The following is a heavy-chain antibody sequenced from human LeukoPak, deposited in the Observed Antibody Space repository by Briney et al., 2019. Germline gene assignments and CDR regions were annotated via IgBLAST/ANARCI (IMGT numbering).Heavy chain of an antibody. Sequence: GASVKVSCKASGGTVSSYAISWGRQAPGQGLEWMGRMITIFGTANYAQKFQGRVTITTDESTSTAYMELSSLRSEDTAVYYCARDSSGWNFDYWGQGTLVTVSS. CDR3: ARDSSGWNFDY. D-gene: IGHD6-19*01. V-gene: IGHV1-69*05. CDR2: MITIFGTA. J-gene: IGHJ4*02. CDR1: GGTVSSYA.